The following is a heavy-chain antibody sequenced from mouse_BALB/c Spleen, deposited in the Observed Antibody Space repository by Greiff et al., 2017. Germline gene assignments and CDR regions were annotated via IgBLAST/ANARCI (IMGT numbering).Heavy chain of an antibody. CDR2: ISYSGST. D-gene: IGHD2-4*01. V-gene: IGHV3-2*02. CDR1: GYSITSDYA. Sequence: EVKLMESGPGLVKPSQSLSLTCTVTGYSITSDYAWNWIRQFPGNKLEWMGYISYSGSTSYNPSLKSRISITRDTSKNQFFLQLNSVTTEDTATYYCARSHDYGYAMDYWGQGTSVTVSS. CDR3: ARSHDYGYAMDY. J-gene: IGHJ4*01.